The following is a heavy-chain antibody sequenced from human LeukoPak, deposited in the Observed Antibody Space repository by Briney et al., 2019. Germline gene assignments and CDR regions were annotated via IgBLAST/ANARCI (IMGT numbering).Heavy chain of an antibody. Sequence: GGSLRLSCAASGFTFSSYAMHWVRQAPGKGLEWVAVISYDGSNKYYADSVKGRFTISRDNSKNTLYLQMNSLRAEDTAVYYCARDQHSGHFDYWGQGTLVTVSS. CDR3: ARDQHSGHFDY. J-gene: IGHJ4*02. CDR2: ISYDGSNK. D-gene: IGHD3-10*01. CDR1: GFTFSSYA. V-gene: IGHV3-30-3*01.